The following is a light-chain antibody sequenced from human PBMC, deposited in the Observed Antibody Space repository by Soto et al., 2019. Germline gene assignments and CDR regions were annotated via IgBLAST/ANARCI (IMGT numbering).Light chain of an antibody. CDR1: QSVGSY. V-gene: IGKV3-11*01. J-gene: IGKJ4*01. Sequence: EIVLTQTPATLSLSPGERATLSCRASQSVGSYLAWYQQKPGQAPRLLIYDASNRAPGIPARFNASGSGTNFTLPISSLESEDFAVYYCQQRTNWPLTFGGGTKVEIK. CDR2: DAS. CDR3: QQRTNWPLT.